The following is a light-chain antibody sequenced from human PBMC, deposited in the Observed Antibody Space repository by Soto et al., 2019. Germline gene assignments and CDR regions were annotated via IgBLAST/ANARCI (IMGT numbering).Light chain of an antibody. CDR3: QQSFSAPWT. CDR2: AAS. V-gene: IGKV1-39*01. Sequence: DFQMTQSPSSLSASVGDRVTITCRASQHIARYLNWYQQKPGKAPKFLIYAASTLQSGVPSRFSGSGSGTEFTLTNDSLQPEDFATYFCQQSFSAPWTFGQGAKVEVK. J-gene: IGKJ1*01. CDR1: QHIARY.